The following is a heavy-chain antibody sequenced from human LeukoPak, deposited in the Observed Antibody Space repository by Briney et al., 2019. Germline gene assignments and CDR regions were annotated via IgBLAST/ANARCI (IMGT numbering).Heavy chain of an antibody. CDR1: GFTFSNYA. Sequence: PGGSLRLSCAASGFTFSNYAMSWVRQAPGKGLEWVSAISGSGGSTYYADSVKGRFTISRDKSKNTLYLQMNSLRAEDTAVYYCAKKSTSYDSSGPWDYWGQGTLVTVSS. CDR2: ISGSGGST. J-gene: IGHJ4*02. D-gene: IGHD3-22*01. V-gene: IGHV3-23*01. CDR3: AKKSTSYDSSGPWDY.